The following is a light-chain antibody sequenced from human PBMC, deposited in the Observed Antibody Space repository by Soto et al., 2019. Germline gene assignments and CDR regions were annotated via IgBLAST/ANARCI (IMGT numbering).Light chain of an antibody. Sequence: QSALTQPASVSGSPGQSITISCTGTSSDVGGYNYVSWYQQHPGKAPKLIIYEVSNRPSGISNRFSGSKSGNTASLTISGLQAEDEADYYCSSYATSSTRVFGGGPKVTVL. CDR3: SSYATSSTRV. CDR1: SSDVGGYNY. V-gene: IGLV2-14*01. CDR2: EVS. J-gene: IGLJ3*02.